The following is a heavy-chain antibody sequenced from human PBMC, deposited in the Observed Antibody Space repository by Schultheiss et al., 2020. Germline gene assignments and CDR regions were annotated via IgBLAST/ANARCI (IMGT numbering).Heavy chain of an antibody. CDR2: ISSNGGST. CDR1: GFTFSSYA. D-gene: IGHD2-15*01. Sequence: GGSLRLSCAASGFTFSSYAMHWVRQAPGKGLEYVSAISSNGGSTYYANYVKGRFTISRDNSKNTLYLQMGSLRAEDMAVYYCARDPSRVLLYGMDVWGQGTTVTVYS. V-gene: IGHV3-64*01. CDR3: ARDPSRVLLYGMDV. J-gene: IGHJ6*02.